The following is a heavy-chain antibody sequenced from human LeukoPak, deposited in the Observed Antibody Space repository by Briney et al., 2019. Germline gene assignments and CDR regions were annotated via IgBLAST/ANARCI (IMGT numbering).Heavy chain of an antibody. CDR1: GGTFSSYA. Sequence: GASVKVSCKASGGTFSSYAISWVRQAPGQGLEWMGGIIPIFGTANYAQKFQGRVTITADKSTSTAYMELSSLRSEDTAVYYCARRYGQDAFDIWGQGTMVTVSS. CDR3: ARRYGQDAFDI. D-gene: IGHD3-10*01. CDR2: IIPIFGTA. V-gene: IGHV1-69*06. J-gene: IGHJ3*02.